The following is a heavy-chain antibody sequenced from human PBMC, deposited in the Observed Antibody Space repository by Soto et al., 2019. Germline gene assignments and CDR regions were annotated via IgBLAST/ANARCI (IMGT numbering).Heavy chain of an antibody. CDR1: GGSFSGYY. Sequence: SETLPLPCAVYGGSFSGYYWSWIRQPPGKGLEWIGEINHSGSTNYNPSLKSRVTISVDTSKNQFSLKLSSVTAADTAVYYCARGYVWGSYRGFDYWGQGTLVTVS. J-gene: IGHJ4*02. V-gene: IGHV4-34*01. CDR3: ARGYVWGSYRGFDY. D-gene: IGHD3-16*02. CDR2: INHSGST.